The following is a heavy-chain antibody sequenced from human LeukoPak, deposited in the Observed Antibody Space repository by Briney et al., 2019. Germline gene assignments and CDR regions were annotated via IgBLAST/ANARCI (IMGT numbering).Heavy chain of an antibody. V-gene: IGHV3-21*01. J-gene: IGHJ4*02. D-gene: IGHD4-11*01. CDR3: ARGRTSGGMTTEIDY. Sequence: PGGSLRLSCAASGFTFSSYCMNWVRQAPGKGLEWVSSISSGSTYIYYADSVKGRFTISRDNAKNSLYLQMNSLRAEDTAVYYCARGRTSGGMTTEIDYWGQGTLVTVSS. CDR2: ISSGSTYI. CDR1: GFTFSSYC.